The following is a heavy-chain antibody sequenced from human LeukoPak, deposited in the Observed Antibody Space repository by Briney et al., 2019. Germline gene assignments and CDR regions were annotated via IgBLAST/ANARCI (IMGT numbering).Heavy chain of an antibody. D-gene: IGHD6-6*01. Sequence: PSETLSLTCAVYGGSFSGYYWSWIRQPPGKGLEWIGEINHSGSTNYNPSLKSRVTISVDTSKNQFSLKLSSVTAADTAVYYCAKTSSFVNYYYYMDVWGKGTTVTVSS. CDR1: GGSFSGYY. J-gene: IGHJ6*03. V-gene: IGHV4-34*01. CDR2: INHSGST. CDR3: AKTSSFVNYYYYMDV.